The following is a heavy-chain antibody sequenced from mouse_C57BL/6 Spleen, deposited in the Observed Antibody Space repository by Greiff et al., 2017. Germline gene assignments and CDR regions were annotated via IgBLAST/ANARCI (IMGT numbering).Heavy chain of an antibody. CDR1: GYTFTSYW. CDR3: AREETAQAPLYYFDY. Sequence: QVQLQQSGAELVKPGASVKMSCKASGYTFTSYWITWVKQRPGQGLEWIGDIYPGSGSTNYNEKFKSKATLTVDTSSSTAYMQLSSLTSEDSAVYYCAREETAQAPLYYFDYWGQGTTLTVSS. J-gene: IGHJ2*01. V-gene: IGHV1-55*01. D-gene: IGHD3-2*02. CDR2: IYPGSGST.